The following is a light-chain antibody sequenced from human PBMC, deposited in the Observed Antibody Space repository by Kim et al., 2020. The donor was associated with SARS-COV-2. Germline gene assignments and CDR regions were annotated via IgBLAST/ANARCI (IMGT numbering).Light chain of an antibody. Sequence: GRSGTISCTGTSGDVGGYNYVAWFQQHPGKAPKLLIYEVFKRPSGGPDRFSGSKAGNTAALTVSGLQAEDEADYYCYSYAGSNNFVFGTGTKVTVL. CDR3: YSYAGSNNFV. CDR1: SGDVGGYNY. J-gene: IGLJ1*01. CDR2: EVF. V-gene: IGLV2-8*01.